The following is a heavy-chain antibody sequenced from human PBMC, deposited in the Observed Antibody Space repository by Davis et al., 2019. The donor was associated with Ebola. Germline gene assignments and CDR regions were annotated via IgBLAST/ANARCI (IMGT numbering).Heavy chain of an antibody. CDR3: ARDLLGVLLFDP. J-gene: IGHJ5*02. CDR2: IGGGGGSI. V-gene: IGHV3-48*02. CDR1: GFTFSSYS. Sequence: GGSLRLSCAASGFTFSSYSMNWVRQAPGKGLEWVSSIGGGGGSIYYADSVKGRFTISRDNAKNSLYLQMNSLRDEDTAVYYCARDLLGVLLFDPWGQGTLVTVSS. D-gene: IGHD2-15*01.